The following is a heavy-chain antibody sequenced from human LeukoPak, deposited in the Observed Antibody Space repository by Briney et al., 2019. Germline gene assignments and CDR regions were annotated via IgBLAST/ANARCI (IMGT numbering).Heavy chain of an antibody. V-gene: IGHV5-51*01. J-gene: IGHJ3*02. D-gene: IGHD3-22*01. Sequence: GESLKISCKGSGYSFTSYWIGGVRQMPGKGLEWMGIIYPGDSDTRYSPSFQGQVTISADKSISTAYLQWSSLKASDTAMYYCARPHVDYYYDRSGYSPDAFDIWGQGTMVTVSS. CDR3: ARPHVDYYYDRSGYSPDAFDI. CDR2: IYPGDSDT. CDR1: GYSFTSYW.